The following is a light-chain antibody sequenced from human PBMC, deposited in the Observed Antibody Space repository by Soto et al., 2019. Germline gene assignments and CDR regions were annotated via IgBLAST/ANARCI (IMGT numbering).Light chain of an antibody. CDR3: QQRSI. CDR1: QSVSSY. V-gene: IGKV3-11*01. Sequence: EIVFKQSPAPPSLSSGGKTTLSCRASQSVSSYLAWYQQKPGQAPRLLIYDASNRATGIPARFSGSGSGTDFTLTISSLEPEDFAVYYCQQRSIFGGGTKVDIK. J-gene: IGKJ4*01. CDR2: DAS.